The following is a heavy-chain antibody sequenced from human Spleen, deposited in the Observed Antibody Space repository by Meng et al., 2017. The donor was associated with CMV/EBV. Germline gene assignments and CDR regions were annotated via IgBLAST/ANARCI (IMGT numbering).Heavy chain of an antibody. J-gene: IGHJ4*02. CDR2: ISYDGSNK. Sequence: GGSLRLSCAASGFTFSSYAMHWVRQAPGKGLEWVAVISYDGSNKYYAASVKGRFTISRDNSKNTLYLQMNSLRAEDTAVYYCARVWYYGSGSYYNPIDYWGQGTLVTVSS. D-gene: IGHD3-10*01. CDR3: ARVWYYGSGSYYNPIDY. CDR1: GFTFSSYA. V-gene: IGHV3-30-3*01.